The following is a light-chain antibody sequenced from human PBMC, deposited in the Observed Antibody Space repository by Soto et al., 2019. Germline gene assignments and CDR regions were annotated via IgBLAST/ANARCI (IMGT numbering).Light chain of an antibody. CDR1: QSVSSSF. CDR3: QQYHNSPRT. Sequence: EIVLTQSPGTLSLSPGERATLSCRASQSVSSSFLAWYQQKPGQAPRLLIYGASSRATGIPDRFSGSGSGTDFTLTISRLGPEDFAVYYCQQYHNSPRTFGQGTKVEIK. V-gene: IGKV3-20*01. CDR2: GAS. J-gene: IGKJ1*01.